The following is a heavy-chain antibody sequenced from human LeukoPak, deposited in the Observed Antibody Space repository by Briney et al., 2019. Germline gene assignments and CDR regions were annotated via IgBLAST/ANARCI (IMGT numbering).Heavy chain of an antibody. CDR2: ISYSGTT. D-gene: IGHD1-1*01. J-gene: IGHJ4*02. CDR3: ARHRQSFVQTTRGTNWPFGD. V-gene: IGHV4-39*01. CDR1: GGSISSGGSY. Sequence: SETLSLTCTVSGGSISSGGSYWGWIRQPPGKGLDWIGTISYSGTTYYNPSLKGRVTMSVDTSKHQFSLKLSSVTAADTAVYYCARHRQSFVQTTRGTNWPFGDWGQGTLVTVSS.